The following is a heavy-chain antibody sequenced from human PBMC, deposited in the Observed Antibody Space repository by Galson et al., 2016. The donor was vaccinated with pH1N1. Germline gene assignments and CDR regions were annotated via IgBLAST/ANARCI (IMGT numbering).Heavy chain of an antibody. V-gene: IGHV3-23*01. CDR3: ARALERDSYNYGAFDI. D-gene: IGHD5-24*01. CDR2: ISGSGGKT. Sequence: SLRLSCAASGFTFSSYGMSWVRLAPGKGLGWVSVISGSGGKTYYADSVKGRFTISRDNAENSLHLQMNSLRADDTAVYYCARALERDSYNYGAFDIWGQGTVVTVSS. J-gene: IGHJ3*02. CDR1: GFTFSSYG.